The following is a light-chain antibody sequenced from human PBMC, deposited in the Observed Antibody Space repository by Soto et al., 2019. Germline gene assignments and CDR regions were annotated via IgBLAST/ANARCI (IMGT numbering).Light chain of an antibody. CDR3: QQSSNWPRT. Sequence: EIVLTQSPATLSLSPGERATLSCRASQSVSSYLAWYQQKPGQAPRLLIYDASNRATGLPARFSGSGSGTVFTLTISSLEPEDFAFYYRQQSSNWPRTFGQGTKVEIK. J-gene: IGKJ1*01. V-gene: IGKV3-11*01. CDR1: QSVSSY. CDR2: DAS.